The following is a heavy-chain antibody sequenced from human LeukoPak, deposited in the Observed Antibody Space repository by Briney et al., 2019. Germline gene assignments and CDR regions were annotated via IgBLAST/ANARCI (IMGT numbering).Heavy chain of an antibody. V-gene: IGHV1-69*01. CDR3: ARRAGAYSHPYDY. D-gene: IGHD4/OR15-4a*01. J-gene: IGHJ4*02. CDR1: GGTFSSYA. CDR2: IIPIVGTP. Sequence: SVKVSCKASGGTFSSYAISWVRQAPGQGLEWMGGIIPIVGTPHYAQKFLGRVTITADESTSTAYMELSSLKSEDTAVYYCARRAGAYSHPYDYWGQGTLVTVSS.